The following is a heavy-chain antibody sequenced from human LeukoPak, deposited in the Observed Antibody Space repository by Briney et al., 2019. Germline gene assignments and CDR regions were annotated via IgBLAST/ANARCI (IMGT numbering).Heavy chain of an antibody. CDR3: ARSPDGFDY. CDR1: GFTFSTYW. J-gene: IGHJ4*02. Sequence: PGGSLRLSCAVTGFTFSTYWMSWVRQAPGKGLEWVANIKQDGGEKFYADSVKGRFTISRDNSKNSVYLQMNRLRVEDTAVYYCARSPDGFDYWGQGTLVTVSS. D-gene: IGHD1-14*01. CDR2: IKQDGGEK. V-gene: IGHV3-7*01.